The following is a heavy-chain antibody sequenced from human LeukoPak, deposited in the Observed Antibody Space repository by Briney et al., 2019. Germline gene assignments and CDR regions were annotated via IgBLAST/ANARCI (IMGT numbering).Heavy chain of an antibody. CDR2: IYPNGIT. V-gene: IGHV4-4*08. CDR3: ARRAYYDTSGYYPTSGYFDL. Sequence: SETLSLTCTVSGGSIFSYYWNWIRQPPGKGMEWIGYIYPNGITSYNPSLRSRGTISIATSKNQFSLRLRSVTAADTAIYYCARRAYYDTSGYYPTSGYFDLWGRGTLVTVSS. D-gene: IGHD3-22*01. CDR1: GGSIFSYY. J-gene: IGHJ2*01.